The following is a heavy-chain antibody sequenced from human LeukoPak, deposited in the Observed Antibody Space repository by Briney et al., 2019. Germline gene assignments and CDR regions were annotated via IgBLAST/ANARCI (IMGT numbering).Heavy chain of an antibody. CDR2: IIPILGIA. Sequence: SVKVSCKASGGTFSGYAISWVRQAPGQGLEWMGRIIPILGIANYAQKFQGRVTITADKSTSTAYMELSSLRSEDTAVYYCARKAGLSVVPAAIYYYYGMDVWGQGTTVTVSS. CDR3: ARKAGLSVVPAAIYYYYGMDV. J-gene: IGHJ6*02. D-gene: IGHD2-2*01. CDR1: GGTFSGYA. V-gene: IGHV1-69*04.